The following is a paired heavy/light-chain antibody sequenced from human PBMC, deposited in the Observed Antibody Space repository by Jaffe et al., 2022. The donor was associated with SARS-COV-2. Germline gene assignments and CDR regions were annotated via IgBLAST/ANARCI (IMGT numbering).Light chain of an antibody. CDR1: QGISSY. V-gene: IGKV1-8*01. CDR2: AAS. J-gene: IGKJ2*01. CDR3: QQYYSYPQYT. Sequence: AIRMTQSPSSFSASTGDRVTITCRASQGISSYLAWYQQKPGKAPKLLIYAASTLQSGVPSRFSGSGSGTDFTLTISCLQSEDFATYYCQQYYSYPQYTFGQGTKLEIK.
Heavy chain of an antibody. D-gene: IGHD1-1*01. CDR2: ISSSSSYI. J-gene: IGHJ6*02. CDR3: AIIQGWGTQFRDSPDYYYYGMDV. V-gene: IGHV3-21*01. CDR1: GFTFSSYS. Sequence: EVQLVESGGGLVKPGGSLRLSCAASGFTFSSYSMNWVRQAPGKGLEWVSSISSSSSYIYYADSVKGRFTISRDNAKNSLYLQMNSLRAEDTAVYYCAIIQGWGTQFRDSPDYYYYGMDVWGQGTTVTVSS.